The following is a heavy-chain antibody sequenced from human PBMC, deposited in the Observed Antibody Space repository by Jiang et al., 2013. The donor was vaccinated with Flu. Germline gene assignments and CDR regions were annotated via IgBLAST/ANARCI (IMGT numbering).Heavy chain of an antibody. CDR3: ARGPRGGYYYFGMDV. D-gene: IGHD3-16*01. J-gene: IGHJ6*02. Sequence: GAEVKKPGSSVKVSCKALGGTFSSYAFSWVRQAPGQGLEWMGGIIPIFGTANYAQKLQGRVTITADASTSTAYMELSSLRSEDTAVYYCARGPRGGYYYFGMDVWGQGTTVTVSS. V-gene: IGHV1-69*01. CDR2: IIPIFGTA. CDR1: GGTFSSYA.